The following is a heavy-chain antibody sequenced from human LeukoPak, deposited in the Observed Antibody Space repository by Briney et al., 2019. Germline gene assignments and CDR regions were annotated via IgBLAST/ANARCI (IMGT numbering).Heavy chain of an antibody. V-gene: IGHV1-2*06. CDR3: GRGIQSFDP. CDR2: FDPNSGNT. Sequence: ASVKVSCKASGYTFTAYYIHWVRQAPGQGLEWMGRFDPNSGNTVYAQKFQDRVTMTRDTSLSAAYMEISRLTYDDTAVYYCGRGIQSFDPWGQGTLVTVSS. CDR1: GYTFTAYY. J-gene: IGHJ5*02.